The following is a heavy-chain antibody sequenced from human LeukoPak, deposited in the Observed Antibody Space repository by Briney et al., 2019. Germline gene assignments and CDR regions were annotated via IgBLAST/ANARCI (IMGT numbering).Heavy chain of an antibody. Sequence: GGSLRLSCAASGLPFSSYAMSWLRQAPGKGVEWVSAMSGRGGNTYYADSVKARFPLPRHNSKNTLSTQIKTLRAEHTAVILRARVAEGYWGQGTLVTVSS. V-gene: IGHV3-23*01. D-gene: IGHD2-15*01. CDR1: GLPFSSYA. J-gene: IGHJ4*02. CDR3: ARVAEGY. CDR2: MSGRGGNT.